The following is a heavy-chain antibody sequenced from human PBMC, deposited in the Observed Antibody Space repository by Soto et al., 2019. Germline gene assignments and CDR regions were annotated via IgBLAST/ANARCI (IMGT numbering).Heavy chain of an antibody. D-gene: IGHD2-15*01. CDR2: ISAGAITT. CDR3: AKPPGFNNVVPAYFDY. CDR1: GFTFSAYA. Sequence: GSLRLSCAGSGFTFSAYAMSWVRQAPGKGLEWVSSISAGAITTYNTDSVRGRFTISRDNSRNTVYLQMNSLRAEDTAVYFCAKPPGFNNVVPAYFDYWGGGTRVTVSS. J-gene: IGHJ4*02. V-gene: IGHV3-23*01.